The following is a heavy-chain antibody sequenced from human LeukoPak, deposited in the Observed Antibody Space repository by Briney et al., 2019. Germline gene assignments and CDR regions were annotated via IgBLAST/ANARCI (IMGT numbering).Heavy chain of an antibody. V-gene: IGHV1-69*05. Sequence: TLKLSCNASGGTFSSDAISWVRQAPGQGLEWMGGIIPIFGTANYAQKFQGRVTITTAESTSTAYMELRSLRSEDTAVYYCARLLGRFLEWLRFDPWGQGTLVTVSS. CDR2: IIPIFGTA. CDR3: ARLLGRFLEWLRFDP. D-gene: IGHD3-3*01. CDR1: GGTFSSDA. J-gene: IGHJ5*02.